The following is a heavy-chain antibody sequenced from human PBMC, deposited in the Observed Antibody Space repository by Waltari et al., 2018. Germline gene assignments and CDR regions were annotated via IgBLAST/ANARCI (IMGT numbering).Heavy chain of an antibody. CDR3: AKDPGGSGSYYIRYFDY. CDR1: GFTFSSCA. Sequence: EVQLLESGGGWVQPGVSLRLSCAASGFTFSSCAMSWVRQAPGKGLDSVSAISGSGGSTYYADSVKGRFTISRDNSKNTLYLQMNSLRAEDTAVYYCAKDPGGSGSYYIRYFDYWGQGTLVTVSS. V-gene: IGHV3-23*01. CDR2: ISGSGGST. J-gene: IGHJ4*02. D-gene: IGHD3-10*01.